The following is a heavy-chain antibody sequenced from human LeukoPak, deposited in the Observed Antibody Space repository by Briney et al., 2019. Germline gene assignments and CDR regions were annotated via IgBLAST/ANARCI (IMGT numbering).Heavy chain of an antibody. J-gene: IGHJ4*02. Sequence: PGGSLRLSCAASGFAFSTYGMHWVRQAPGKGLEWVAFIWSDGSSKYYADSVKGRFTISRDNAKNSLYLQMDSLRAEGTAVYYCAKDAAYSSGRRPFENWGQGTLLTVSS. CDR2: IWSDGSSK. CDR1: GFAFSTYG. V-gene: IGHV3-30*02. D-gene: IGHD6-19*01. CDR3: AKDAAYSSGRRPFEN.